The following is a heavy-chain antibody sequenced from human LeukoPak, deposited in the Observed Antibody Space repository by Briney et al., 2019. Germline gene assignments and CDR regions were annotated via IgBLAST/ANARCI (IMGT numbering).Heavy chain of an antibody. Sequence: SETLSLTCTVSGGSISSSSYYWGWIRQPPGKGLEWIGSIYYSGSTYYNPSLKSRVTISVDTSKNQFSLKLSSVTAADTAVYYCARRHYDSSGYYYGDAFDIWGQGTMVAVSS. V-gene: IGHV4-39*01. CDR3: ARRHYDSSGYYYGDAFDI. CDR2: IYYSGST. D-gene: IGHD3-22*01. J-gene: IGHJ3*02. CDR1: GGSISSSSYY.